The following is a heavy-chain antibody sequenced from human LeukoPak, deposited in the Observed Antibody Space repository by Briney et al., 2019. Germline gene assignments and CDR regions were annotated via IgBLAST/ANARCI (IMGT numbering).Heavy chain of an antibody. D-gene: IGHD3-22*01. Sequence: SETLSLTCTVSGGSINTYYWSWIRQPAGKGLEWIGRIYSSGSTNYNPSLMSRVTMSVDTSKNLFSLELTSVTAADTAVYYCARRVRSGFFSYWGQGTLVTVSS. CDR1: GGSINTYY. V-gene: IGHV4-4*07. J-gene: IGHJ4*02. CDR2: IYSSGST. CDR3: ARRVRSGFFSY.